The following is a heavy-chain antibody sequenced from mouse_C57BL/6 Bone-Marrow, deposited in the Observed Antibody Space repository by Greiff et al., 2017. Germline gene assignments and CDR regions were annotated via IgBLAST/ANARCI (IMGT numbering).Heavy chain of an antibody. Sequence: EVMLVESEGGLVQPGSSMKLSCTASGFTFSDYYMAWVRQVPEKGLEWVANINYDGSSTYYLDSLKSRFIISRDNAKNILYLQMSSLKSEDTATYFRARELSGLYLHVRGTGTTVTVSS. D-gene: IGHD5-1*01. V-gene: IGHV5-16*01. CDR1: GFTFSDYY. J-gene: IGHJ1*03. CDR2: INYDGSST. CDR3: ARELSGLYLHV.